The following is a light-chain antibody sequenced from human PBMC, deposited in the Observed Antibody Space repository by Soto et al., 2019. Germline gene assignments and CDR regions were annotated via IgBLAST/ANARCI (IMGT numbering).Light chain of an antibody. CDR3: SSYTTTSIVV. CDR1: SSDVGRFNR. CDR2: EVN. V-gene: IGLV2-18*02. Sequence: QSALTQPPSVSGSPGQSVTISCTGSSSDVGRFNRVSWYQQTPGTAPKFLIYEVNKRPSGVPDRFSGSKSGNTASLTISGLQAEDEAEYYCSSYTTTSIVVFGAGTKVTVL. J-gene: IGLJ2*01.